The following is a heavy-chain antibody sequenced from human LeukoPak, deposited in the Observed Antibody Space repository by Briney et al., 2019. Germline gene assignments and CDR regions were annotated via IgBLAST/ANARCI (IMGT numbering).Heavy chain of an antibody. D-gene: IGHD3-10*01. J-gene: IGHJ5*02. V-gene: IGHV3-30*04. Sequence: GGSLRLSCAASGFTFSSYAMHRVREAPGKGLEWVAVISYDGSNKYYADSVKGRFTISRDNSKNTLYLQMNSLRAEDTAVYYCARGPSTYYYGSGSPNWFDPWGQGTLVTVSS. CDR2: ISYDGSNK. CDR1: GFTFSSYA. CDR3: ARGPSTYYYGSGSPNWFDP.